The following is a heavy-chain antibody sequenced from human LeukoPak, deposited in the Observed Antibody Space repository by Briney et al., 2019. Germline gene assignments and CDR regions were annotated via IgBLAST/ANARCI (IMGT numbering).Heavy chain of an antibody. CDR1: GFAVSSNY. CDR2: IYSGGST. V-gene: IGHV3-53*01. D-gene: IGHD1-14*01. CDR3: ARGNRP. Sequence: GGSLVRSSAASGFAVSSNYMSWVRQAPGKGLEWVSVIYSGGSTYYADSVKGRFTISRDNSKNTVYLQMNSLRAEDTAVYYCARGNRPWGQGTEITDSS. J-gene: IGHJ5*02.